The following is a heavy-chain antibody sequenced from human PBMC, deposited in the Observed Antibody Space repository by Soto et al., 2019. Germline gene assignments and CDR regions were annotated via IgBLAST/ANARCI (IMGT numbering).Heavy chain of an antibody. CDR3: ARDQYDSSGYYYVGY. CDR2: IYYSGST. J-gene: IGHJ4*02. V-gene: IGHV4-59*01. D-gene: IGHD3-22*01. CDR1: GGSISSYY. Sequence: PSETLSLTCTVSGGSISSYYWSWIRQPPGKGLEWIGYIYYSGSTNYNPSLKSRVIISVDTSKNQFSLKLSSVTAADTAVYYCARDQYDSSGYYYVGYWGQGTLVTVPQ.